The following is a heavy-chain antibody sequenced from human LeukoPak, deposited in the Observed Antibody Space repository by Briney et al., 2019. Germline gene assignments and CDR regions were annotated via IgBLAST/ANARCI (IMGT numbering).Heavy chain of an antibody. J-gene: IGHJ4*02. CDR1: GYTFTSYG. Sequence: GASVKVSCKASGYTFTSYGISWVRQAPGQGLEWMGWISGYNDNTNYAQKLQGRVTMTTDTSTSTAYMELRSLRSDDTAVYYCATSGYDILTGYYPAFDYWGQGTLVTVSS. D-gene: IGHD3-9*01. CDR2: ISGYNDNT. V-gene: IGHV1-18*01. CDR3: ATSGYDILTGYYPAFDY.